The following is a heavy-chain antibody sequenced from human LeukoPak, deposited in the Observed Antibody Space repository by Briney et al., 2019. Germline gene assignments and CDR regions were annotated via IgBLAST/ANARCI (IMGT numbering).Heavy chain of an antibody. CDR3: ARDISWPGFDY. V-gene: IGHV3-7*03. J-gene: IGHJ4*02. D-gene: IGHD3-10*01. CDR1: GFTFSSYW. CDR2: IKEDGREK. Sequence: GGSLRLSCAASGFTFSSYWMNWVRQAPGKGLEWVATIKEDGREKYYVDPVKGRFTISRDNAKNSLYLQMNSLRAEDTAVYYCARDISWPGFDYWGQGILVTVSS.